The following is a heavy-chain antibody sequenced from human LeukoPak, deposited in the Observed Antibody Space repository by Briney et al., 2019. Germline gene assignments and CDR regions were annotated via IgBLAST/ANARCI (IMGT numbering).Heavy chain of an antibody. CDR2: INHRGST. CDR1: GGSFSGYY. J-gene: IGHJ5*02. D-gene: IGHD6-13*01. V-gene: IGHV4-34*01. Sequence: PSETLSLTCAVYGGSFSGYYWSWIRQPPGKGLEWIGEINHRGSTNYNPSLKSRVTISVDTSKSQFSLKLNSVTAAGTAVYYCAREFSRYRGGFDPWGQGTLVTVSS. CDR3: AREFSRYRGGFDP.